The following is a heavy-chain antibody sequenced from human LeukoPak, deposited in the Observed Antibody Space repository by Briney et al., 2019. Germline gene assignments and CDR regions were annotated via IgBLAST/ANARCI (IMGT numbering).Heavy chain of an antibody. J-gene: IGHJ4*02. V-gene: IGHV4-39*01. CDR2: IYYSGST. CDR1: GGSISSSSYY. CDR3: ARRATTVTQRNYYFDY. D-gene: IGHD4-11*01. Sequence: SETLSLTCTVSGGSISSSSYYWGWIRQPPGKGLEWIGSIYYSGSTYYNPSLKSRVTISVDTSKNQFSLKLSSVTAADTAVYYCARRATTVTQRNYYFDYWGQGTLVTVSS.